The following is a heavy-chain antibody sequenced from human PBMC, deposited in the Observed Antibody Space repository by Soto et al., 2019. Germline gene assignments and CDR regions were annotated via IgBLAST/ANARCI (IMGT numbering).Heavy chain of an antibody. D-gene: IGHD2-15*01. J-gene: IGHJ6*01. CDR1: GYTFTSYD. CDR2: MNPNSGNT. V-gene: IGHV1-8*01. Sequence: SVKVSCKASGYTFTSYDINWVRQATGQGLEWMGWMNPNSGNTGYAQKFQGRVTMTRNTSISTAYMELSRLRSEDTAVYYCARPLLGCSGGSSSRTYYYYGMEIWGRGIRGNVSS. CDR3: ARPLLGCSGGSSSRTYYYYGMEI.